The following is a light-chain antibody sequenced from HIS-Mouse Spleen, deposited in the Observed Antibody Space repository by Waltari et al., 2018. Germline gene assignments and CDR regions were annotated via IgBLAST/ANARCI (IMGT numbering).Light chain of an antibody. V-gene: IGKV3-11*01. Sequence: EIVLTQSPATLSLSPGERATLSCRASQSVSSYVAWYQQKPGQAPSLLIYDASNRATGIPARFSGSGSGTDFTLTISGLEPEDFAVYYCQQRSNWPPYTFGQGTKLEIK. CDR1: QSVSSY. CDR2: DAS. CDR3: QQRSNWPPYT. J-gene: IGKJ2*01.